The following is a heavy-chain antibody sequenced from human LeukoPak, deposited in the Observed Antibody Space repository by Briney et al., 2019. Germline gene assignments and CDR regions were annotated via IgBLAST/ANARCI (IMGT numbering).Heavy chain of an antibody. J-gene: IGHJ4*02. Sequence: PPETLSLTCTVSGGSISSGGYYWSWIRQHPGKGLEWIGYIYYSGSTYYNPSLKSRVTISVDTSKNQFSLKLSSVTAAGTAVYYCARDVEQLGFDYWGQGTLVTVSS. CDR3: ARDVEQLGFDY. D-gene: IGHD6-13*01. CDR2: IYYSGST. CDR1: GGSISSGGYY. V-gene: IGHV4-31*03.